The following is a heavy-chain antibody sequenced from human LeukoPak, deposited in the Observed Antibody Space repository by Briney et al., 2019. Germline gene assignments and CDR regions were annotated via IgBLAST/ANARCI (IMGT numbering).Heavy chain of an antibody. CDR1: GFTVSSNY. J-gene: IGHJ3*02. CDR2: IYSGGST. Sequence: PGGSLRLSCAASGFTVSSNYMSWVRQAPGKGLEWVSVIYSGGSTYYADSVKGRFTISRDNSKNTLYLQMNSLRAEDTAVYYCARDRYQLLSRVGAFDIWGQGTMVTVSS. CDR3: ARDRYQLLSRVGAFDI. D-gene: IGHD2-2*01. V-gene: IGHV3-53*01.